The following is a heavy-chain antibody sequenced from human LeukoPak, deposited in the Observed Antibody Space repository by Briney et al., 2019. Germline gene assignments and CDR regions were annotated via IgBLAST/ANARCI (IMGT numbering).Heavy chain of an antibody. Sequence: GGSLRFSCVASGFTFSSYAMSWVRQAPGKGLEWVSAFSGSGGSTYSADSVKGRFTTPRDNSKNTLYLQMNRLRAEDTAVYYCAKGISSSVTKLNFFDYWGQGTLVTASS. CDR3: AKGISSSVTKLNFFDY. CDR2: FSGSGGST. CDR1: GFTFSSYA. V-gene: IGHV3-23*01. J-gene: IGHJ4*02. D-gene: IGHD4-17*01.